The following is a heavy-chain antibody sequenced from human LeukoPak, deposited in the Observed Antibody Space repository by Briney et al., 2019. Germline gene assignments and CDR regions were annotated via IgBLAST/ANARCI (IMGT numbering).Heavy chain of an antibody. D-gene: IGHD6-19*01. CDR2: MFYNGAT. Sequence: SETLSLTRSVSGGSISSSDYYWGWIRQPPGKGLEWIGTMFYNGATKSNPSLSSRVTMSIDTSKNQFSLELRSVTAADTAVYYCAREARFALPVVGSGDYWGQGTLVTVSS. CDR3: AREARFALPVVGSGDY. J-gene: IGHJ4*02. V-gene: IGHV4-39*07. CDR1: GGSISSSDYY.